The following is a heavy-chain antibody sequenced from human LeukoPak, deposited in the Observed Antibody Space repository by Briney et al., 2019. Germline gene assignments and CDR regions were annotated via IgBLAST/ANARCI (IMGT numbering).Heavy chain of an antibody. V-gene: IGHV1-2*02. CDR2: INPNSGVT. J-gene: IGHJ4*02. Sequence: ASVKVSCKASGYTFTDDYVHWVRQAPGQGLEWMGWINPNSGVTNYAQKFQGRVTMTRDMSISTAYMELSRLRSDDTAVYYCARDLRYYDSSGYRRYFDYWGQGTLVTVSS. CDR3: ARDLRYYDSSGYRRYFDY. CDR1: GYTFTDDY. D-gene: IGHD3-22*01.